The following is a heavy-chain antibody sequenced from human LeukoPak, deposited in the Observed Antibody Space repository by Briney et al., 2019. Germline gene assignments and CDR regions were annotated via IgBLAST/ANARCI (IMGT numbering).Heavy chain of an antibody. CDR3: ARHRGWFRFDN. V-gene: IGHV3-7*01. J-gene: IGHJ4*02. Sequence: GGSLRLSCAASGFNFGSFWMTWVRQAPGQGLECVGHLKEDGSTKNYLDSVNGRFTISRDNAKNSLYLQMTSLSAEDTAMYYCARHRGWFRFDNWGQGTLATVSS. CDR1: GFNFGSFW. D-gene: IGHD6-19*01. CDR2: LKEDGSTK.